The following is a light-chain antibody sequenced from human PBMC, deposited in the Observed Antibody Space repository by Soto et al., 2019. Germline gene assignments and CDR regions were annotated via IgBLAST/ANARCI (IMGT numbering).Light chain of an antibody. Sequence: EIVLTQSPSTLSLSTRERATLSRRASQSVSSYLAWYQQKPGQAPRLLIYGASSRATGIPDRFSGSGSGTDFTLTISRLEPEDFAVYYCQQYGSSSWTFGQGTKVDIK. CDR2: GAS. V-gene: IGKV3-20*01. J-gene: IGKJ1*01. CDR3: QQYGSSSWT. CDR1: QSVSSY.